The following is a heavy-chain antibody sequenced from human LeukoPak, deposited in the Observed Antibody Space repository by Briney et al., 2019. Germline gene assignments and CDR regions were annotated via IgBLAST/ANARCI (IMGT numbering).Heavy chain of an antibody. CDR2: IYPGDSDT. D-gene: IGHD3-16*02. Sequence: GESLKISCKGSGYSFTSYWIGWVRQMPGKGLEWMGIIYPGDSDTRYSPSFQGQVTISADKSISTAYLQWSSLKASDTAMYYCARASRGVWGSYRYYFDYWGQGTLVTVSS. V-gene: IGHV5-51*01. CDR3: ARASRGVWGSYRYYFDY. J-gene: IGHJ4*02. CDR1: GYSFTSYW.